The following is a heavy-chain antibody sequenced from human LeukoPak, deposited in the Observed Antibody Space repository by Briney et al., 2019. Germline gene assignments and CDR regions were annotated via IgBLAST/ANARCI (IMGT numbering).Heavy chain of an antibody. V-gene: IGHV4-30-4*01. CDR1: GGSISSGDYY. D-gene: IGHD5-12*01. CDR3: ARGGGYTPYYFDY. CDR2: IYYSGST. J-gene: IGHJ4*02. Sequence: ASETLSLTCTVSGGSISSGDYYWSWIRQPPGKGLEWIGYIYYSGSTYYNPSLKSRVTISVDTSKNQFSLKLSSVTVADTAVYYCARGGGYTPYYFDYWGQGTLVTVSS.